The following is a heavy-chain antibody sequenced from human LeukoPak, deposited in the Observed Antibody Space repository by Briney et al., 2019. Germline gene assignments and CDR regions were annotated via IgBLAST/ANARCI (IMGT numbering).Heavy chain of an antibody. D-gene: IGHD3-22*01. CDR1: GYTFTSYG. CDR2: ISAYNGNT. CDR3: ARDHLDYYDSSGYGY. V-gene: IGHV1-18*01. J-gene: IGHJ4*02. Sequence: ASVKVSCKASGYTFTSYGISWVRQAPGQGLEWMGWISAYNGNTNYGQKLQGRVTMTTDTSTSTAYMELRSLRSDDTAVYYCARDHLDYYDSSGYGYWGQGTLVTVSS.